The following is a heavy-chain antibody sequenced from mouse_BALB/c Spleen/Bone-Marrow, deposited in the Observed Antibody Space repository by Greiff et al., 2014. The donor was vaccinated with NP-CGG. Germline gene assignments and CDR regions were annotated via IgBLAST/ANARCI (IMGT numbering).Heavy chain of an antibody. V-gene: IGHV3-2*02. Sequence: EVKLVESGPGLVKPSQSLSLTCTVTGYSITSDHAWNWIRQFPGNKLEWMGYISYSGNTSYNPSLKSRISITRDTSKNQFFLQLNSVTTEDTATYYCARYDYDGVEYWGQGTTLTVSS. CDR3: ARYDYDGVEY. CDR1: GYSITSDHA. CDR2: ISYSGNT. J-gene: IGHJ2*01. D-gene: IGHD2-4*01.